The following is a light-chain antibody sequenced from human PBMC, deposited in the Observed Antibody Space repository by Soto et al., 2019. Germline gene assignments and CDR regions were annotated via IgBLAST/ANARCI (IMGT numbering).Light chain of an antibody. CDR2: DAS. V-gene: IGKV3-11*01. J-gene: IGKJ5*01. CDR3: QQRSRWPPSIT. CDR1: QSVSSF. Sequence: EIVLTQSPASLSLSPGERATLSCRASQSVSSFLAWYQQKPGQAPRLVIYDASNRATGIPARFSGSGTGTDFTLTISSLEPEDVALYYCQQRSRWPPSITFGQGTRLEI.